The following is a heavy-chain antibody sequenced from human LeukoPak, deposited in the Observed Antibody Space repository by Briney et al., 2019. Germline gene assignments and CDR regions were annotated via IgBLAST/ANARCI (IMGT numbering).Heavy chain of an antibody. D-gene: IGHD1-26*01. Sequence: PSETLSLTCTVSGGSISSGSYYWSWLRQPAGTGLEWIGRIYTSGSTNYNPSLKSRVTISVDTSKNQFSLKLSSVTAADTAVYYCARGVVATSVKRFDPWGQGTLVTVSS. J-gene: IGHJ5*02. CDR1: GGSISSGSYY. CDR3: ARGVVATSVKRFDP. CDR2: IYTSGST. V-gene: IGHV4-61*02.